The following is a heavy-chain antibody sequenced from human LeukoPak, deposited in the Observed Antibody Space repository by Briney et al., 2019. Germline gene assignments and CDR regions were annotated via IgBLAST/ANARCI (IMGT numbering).Heavy chain of an antibody. CDR3: ARVSGSHQNYYYDY. V-gene: IGHV1-2*02. CDR1: GYSFTGYY. D-gene: IGHD3-10*01. Sequence: GASVKVSCKTSGYSFTGYYMHWVRQVPGQGLEWMGWINPNSGGTNYAQKFQGRVTMTRDTSISTAYMDLSTLTSDDTAVYYCARVSGSHQNYYYDYWGQGTLVTVSS. J-gene: IGHJ4*02. CDR2: INPNSGGT.